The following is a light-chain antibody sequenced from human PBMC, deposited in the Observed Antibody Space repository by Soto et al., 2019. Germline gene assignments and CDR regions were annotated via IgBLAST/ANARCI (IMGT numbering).Light chain of an antibody. Sequence: QSVLTQPPSVSGAPGQRVTIPCTGSSSNIGANYDVHWYQQLPGTAPKLLIYVNSNRPSGVPDRFSGSKSGTSASLAITGLQAEDEADYYCQSFDSSLSGVVFGGGTKLTVL. CDR1: SSNIGANYD. CDR2: VNS. V-gene: IGLV1-40*01. J-gene: IGLJ3*02. CDR3: QSFDSSLSGVV.